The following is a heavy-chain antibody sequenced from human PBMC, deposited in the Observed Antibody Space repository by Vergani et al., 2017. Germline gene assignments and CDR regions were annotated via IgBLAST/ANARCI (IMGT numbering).Heavy chain of an antibody. CDR2: ISAYNGNT. D-gene: IGHD3-3*01. CDR1: GYTFTSSG. V-gene: IGHV1-18*01. J-gene: IGHJ4*02. CDR3: ARNPDFWSASRNLEFDY. Sequence: QVQLVQSGAEVKKPGASVKVSCKASGYTFTSSGISWVRQAPGQGLEWMGWISAYNGNTNYAQKLQGRVTMTTDTSTSTAYMELRSLRSDDTAVYYCARNPDFWSASRNLEFDYWGQGTLVTVSS.